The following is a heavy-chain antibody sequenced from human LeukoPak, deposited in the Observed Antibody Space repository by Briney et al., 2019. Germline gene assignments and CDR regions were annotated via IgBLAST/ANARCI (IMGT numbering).Heavy chain of an antibody. V-gene: IGHV4-59*01. CDR3: ARLPNKWELLLGFDY. J-gene: IGHJ4*02. CDR1: GGSISSYY. CDR2: IYYSGST. Sequence: PSQTLSLTCTVSGGSISSYYWSWIRQPPGKGLEWIGYIYYSGSTNYNPSLKSRVTISVDTSKNQFSLKLSSVTAADTAVYYCARLPNKWELLLGFDYWGQGTLVTVSS. D-gene: IGHD1-26*01.